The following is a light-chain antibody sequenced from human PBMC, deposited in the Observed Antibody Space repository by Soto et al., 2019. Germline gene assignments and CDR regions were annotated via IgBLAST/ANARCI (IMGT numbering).Light chain of an antibody. CDR3: QQSYSSPFT. J-gene: IGKJ3*01. V-gene: IGKV1-39*01. Sequence: DIQMTQSPSSLSASVGDRVTITCRASQSISSYLNWYQQKPGKAPNLLIYAASSLQSGVPSKFSRSGSGTDFTLTISSLQPEDFATYYCQQSYSSPFTFGPGTKVDIK. CDR2: AAS. CDR1: QSISSY.